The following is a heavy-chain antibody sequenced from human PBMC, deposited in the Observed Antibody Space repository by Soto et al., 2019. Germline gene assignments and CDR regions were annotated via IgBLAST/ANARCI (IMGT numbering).Heavy chain of an antibody. J-gene: IGHJ4*02. CDR1: GGTFSSYA. CDR3: ARGASHYYDSSGYQSYFDY. Sequence: QVQLVQSGAEVKKPGSSVKVSCKASGGTFSSYAISWVRQAPGQGLEWMGGIIPIFGTAKYAQKFQGRVTITADESTSTGYMELTSLRSEDTAVYYCARGASHYYDSSGYQSYFDYWGQGTLVTVSS. V-gene: IGHV1-69*01. D-gene: IGHD3-22*01. CDR2: IIPIFGTA.